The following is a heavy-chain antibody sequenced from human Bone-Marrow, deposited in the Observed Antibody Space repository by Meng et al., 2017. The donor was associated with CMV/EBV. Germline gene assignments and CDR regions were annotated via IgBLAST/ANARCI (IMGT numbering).Heavy chain of an antibody. Sequence: VQLVESGGGLVKPGGSLRLSCAVSGFTLRSYWMHWVRQAPGKGLEWVSRIDIDGRDITYADSVKGRFTISRDTAKNTLYLEMNSLRVEDTAVYYCARGLEEYLGWEMGYWGQGTLVTVSS. CDR3: ARGLEEYLGWEMGY. J-gene: IGHJ4*02. CDR2: IDIDGRDI. V-gene: IGHV3-74*03. D-gene: IGHD2/OR15-2a*01. CDR1: GFTLRSYW.